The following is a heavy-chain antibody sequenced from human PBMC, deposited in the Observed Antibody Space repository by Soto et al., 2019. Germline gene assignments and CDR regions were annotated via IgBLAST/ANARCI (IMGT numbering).Heavy chain of an antibody. D-gene: IGHD6-13*01. J-gene: IGHJ5*02. Sequence: SETLSLTWTVSGGSISSSSYYWGWIRQPPGKGLEWIGSIYYSGSTYYNPSLKSRVTISVDTSKNQFSLKLSSVTAADTAVYYCGWTAAGQRGSWFDPWGQGTLVTV. CDR2: IYYSGST. CDR1: GGSISSSSYY. V-gene: IGHV4-39*01. CDR3: GWTAAGQRGSWFDP.